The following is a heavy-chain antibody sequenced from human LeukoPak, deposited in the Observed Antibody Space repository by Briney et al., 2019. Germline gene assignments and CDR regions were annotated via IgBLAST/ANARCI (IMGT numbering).Heavy chain of an antibody. CDR2: ISGSGGST. Sequence: PGGSLRLSCTASGFTFSSYAMSWVRQAPGKGLEWVSAISGSGGSTYYADSVKGRFTISRDNSKNTLYLQMNSLRAEDTAVYYCAKAVAGRNWFDPWGQGTLVTVSS. CDR3: AKAVAGRNWFDP. CDR1: GFTFSSYA. D-gene: IGHD6-19*01. V-gene: IGHV3-23*01. J-gene: IGHJ5*02.